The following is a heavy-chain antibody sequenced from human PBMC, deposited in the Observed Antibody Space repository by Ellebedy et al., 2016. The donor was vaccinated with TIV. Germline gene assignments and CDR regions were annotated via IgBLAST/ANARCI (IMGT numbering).Heavy chain of an antibody. D-gene: IGHD6-19*01. J-gene: IGHJ4*02. V-gene: IGHV1-69*04. Sequence: SVKVSXKASRGTFSSYAISWVRQAPGQGLEWMGRIIPILGIANYAQKFQGRVTITADKSTSTAYMELSSLRSEDTAVYYCAREVYSSGWYFVDYWGQGTLVTVSS. CDR2: IIPILGIA. CDR1: RGTFSSYA. CDR3: AREVYSSGWYFVDY.